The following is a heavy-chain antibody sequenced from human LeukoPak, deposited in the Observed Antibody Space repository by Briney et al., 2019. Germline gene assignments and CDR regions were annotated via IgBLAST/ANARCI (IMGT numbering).Heavy chain of an antibody. D-gene: IGHD5-18*01. CDR1: GGSISSSSYY. CDR2: IYYSGST. Sequence: SETLSLTCTVSGGSISSSSYYWGWIRQPPGKGLEWIGSIYYSGSTYYNPSLKSRVTISVDTSKNQFSLKPSSVTAADTAVYYCATVDTAMVGRYFDYWGQGTLVTVSS. J-gene: IGHJ4*02. CDR3: ATVDTAMVGRYFDY. V-gene: IGHV4-39*01.